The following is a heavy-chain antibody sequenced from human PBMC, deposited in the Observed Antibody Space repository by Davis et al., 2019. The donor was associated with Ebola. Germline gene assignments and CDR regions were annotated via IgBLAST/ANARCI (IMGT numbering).Heavy chain of an antibody. Sequence: PGGSLRLSCAASGFTFGDYAMHWVRQAPGKGLEWVSLISWDGRSTAYADSVGDRFSISRDNSRNFLYLQMNGLRAEDTALYYCTAYDSTFRNYWGQGTLVTVSS. V-gene: IGHV3-43D*03. CDR2: ISWDGRST. CDR3: TAYDSTFRNY. D-gene: IGHD3-22*01. CDR1: GFTFGDYA. J-gene: IGHJ4*02.